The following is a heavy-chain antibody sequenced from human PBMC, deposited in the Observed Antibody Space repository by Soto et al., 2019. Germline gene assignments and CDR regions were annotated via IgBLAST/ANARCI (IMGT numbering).Heavy chain of an antibody. Sequence: GSLRLSCAASGFMFSSYWMHWVRQAPGKGLEWVSSISDSGDSSHYADSVKGRFTISRDNSKNTLYLQMNSLRAEDTAVYYCARRERAAGTDWWFDPWGQGTLVTVSS. CDR3: ARRERAAGTDWWFDP. V-gene: IGHV3-23*01. CDR1: GFMFSSYW. J-gene: IGHJ5*02. D-gene: IGHD6-13*01. CDR2: ISDSGDSS.